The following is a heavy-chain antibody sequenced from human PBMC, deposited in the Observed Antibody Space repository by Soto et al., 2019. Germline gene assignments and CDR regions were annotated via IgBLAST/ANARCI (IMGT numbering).Heavy chain of an antibody. CDR1: GGSISSYY. D-gene: IGHD3-22*01. CDR2: IYYSGST. J-gene: IGHJ4*02. CDR3: ARRGSYYDSSGYYYFDY. V-gene: IGHV4-39*01. Sequence: SETLALTCTVSGGSISSYYWAWIRQPPGKGLEWIGSIYYSGSTYYNPSLKSRVTISVDTSKNQFSLKLSSVTAADTAVYYCARRGSYYDSSGYYYFDYWGQGTLVTVSS.